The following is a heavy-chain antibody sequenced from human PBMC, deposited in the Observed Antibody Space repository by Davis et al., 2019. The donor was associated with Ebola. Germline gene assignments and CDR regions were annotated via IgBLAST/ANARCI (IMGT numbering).Heavy chain of an antibody. D-gene: IGHD6-6*01. CDR1: GFTFDDYA. CDR3: TYSSSSRGDY. Sequence: GGSLRLSCAASGFTFDDYAMHWVRQASGKGLEWVGRIRSKANSYATAYAASVKGRFTISRDDSKNTAYLQMNSLKTEDTAVYYCTYSSSSRGDYWGQGTLVTVSS. V-gene: IGHV3-73*01. CDR2: IRSKANSYAT. J-gene: IGHJ4*02.